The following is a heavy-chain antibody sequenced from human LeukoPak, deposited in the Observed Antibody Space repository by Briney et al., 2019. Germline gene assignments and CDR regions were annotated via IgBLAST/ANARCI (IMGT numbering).Heavy chain of an antibody. CDR3: ARDPPSFAL. D-gene: IGHD3-3*02. J-gene: IGHJ4*02. V-gene: IGHV3-23*01. CDR2: ISTSGSDT. CDR1: GFTFSESP. Sequence: GGSLRLSCAASGFTFSESPMTWVRQAPGKGLEWVSAISTSGSDTIYTDSVKDRFTISRDNAKNSLYLQMNSLRAEDTAVYYCARDPPSFALWGQGTLVTVSS.